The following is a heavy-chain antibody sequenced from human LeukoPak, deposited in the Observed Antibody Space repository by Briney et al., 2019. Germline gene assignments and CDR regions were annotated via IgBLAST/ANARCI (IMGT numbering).Heavy chain of an antibody. CDR1: GFTFSSSA. J-gene: IGHJ4*02. CDR3: ARDGATEYYFDY. CDR2: ISGSGGTT. D-gene: IGHD1-26*01. V-gene: IGHV3-23*01. Sequence: GGSLRLSCAASGFTFSSSAVSWVRQAPGKGLEWVSLISGSGGTTYYADSVKGRFTISRDNSKNTLYLQMNSLRAEDTAVYYCARDGATEYYFDYWGQGTLVTVSS.